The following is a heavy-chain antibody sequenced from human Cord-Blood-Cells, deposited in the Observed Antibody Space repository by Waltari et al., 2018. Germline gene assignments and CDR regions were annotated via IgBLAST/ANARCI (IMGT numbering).Heavy chain of an antibody. CDR1: GYRFPSYW. D-gene: IGHD6-13*01. CDR2: IYPGDSDT. J-gene: IGHJ3*02. CDR3: ARRAGYSSSWYAFDI. Sequence: EVQLVQSGAEVKKPGEYLKISCKGSGYRFPSYWIGWVHQMPGKGLEWMGIIYPGDSDTRYSPSFQGQVTISADKSISTAYLQWSSLKASDTAMYYCARRAGYSSSWYAFDIWGQGTMVTVSS. V-gene: IGHV5-51*07.